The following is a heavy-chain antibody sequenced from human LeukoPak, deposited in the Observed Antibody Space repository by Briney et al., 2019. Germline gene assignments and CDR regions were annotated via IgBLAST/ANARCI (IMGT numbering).Heavy chain of an antibody. CDR1: GASISNYY. CDR2: IYYSGST. V-gene: IGHV4-59*01. Sequence: SETLSLTCNVSGASISNYYWSWIRQSPGKGLEWIGFIYYSGSTNYNPSLESRVTISFDTSRNYFSLKLSSVTAADTAVCYCARGGDYAVPDFDYWGQGTLVTVSS. CDR3: ARGGDYAVPDFDY. J-gene: IGHJ4*02. D-gene: IGHD4-17*01.